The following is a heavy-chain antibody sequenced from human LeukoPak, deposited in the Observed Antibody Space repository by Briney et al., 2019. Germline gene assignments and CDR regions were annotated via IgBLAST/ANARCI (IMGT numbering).Heavy chain of an antibody. D-gene: IGHD5-18*01. V-gene: IGHV4-59*08. J-gene: IGHJ4*02. Sequence: SETLSLTCTVSGGSISTYYCSWIRQPPGKGLEWIGYIYYSGSINYNPSLKSRVTISVDTSKNQFSLKLISVTAADTAVYNCARSRGYSYGTTFLDYWGQGTLVTVSS. CDR2: IYYSGSI. CDR3: ARSRGYSYGTTFLDY. CDR1: GGSISTYY.